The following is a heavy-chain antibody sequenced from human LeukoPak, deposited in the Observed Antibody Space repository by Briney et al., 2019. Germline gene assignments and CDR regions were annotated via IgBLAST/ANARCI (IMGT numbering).Heavy chain of an antibody. V-gene: IGHV4-39*01. CDR1: GGSISSTSY. D-gene: IGHD2-2*01. J-gene: IGHJ5*02. CDR2: ILYSGST. Sequence: SETLSLTCIVSGGSISSTSYWGWIRQPPGKGLEWIGTILYSGSTFYNPSLKSRVTISVDTSKNQFSLKLNSVTAADTAVYYCARQEVGAGYCSSTSCADPHWFDPWGQGTLVTVSS. CDR3: ARQEVGAGYCSSTSCADPHWFDP.